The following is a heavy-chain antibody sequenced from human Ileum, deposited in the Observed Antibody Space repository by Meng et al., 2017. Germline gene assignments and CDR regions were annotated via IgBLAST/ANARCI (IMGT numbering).Heavy chain of an antibody. CDR3: ARTSGWFYY. Sequence: QVPLQPWGAGLLKPSETLSRTCAVYGGSFSGYYWSWIRQPPGKGLEWIGEINHSGSTNYNPSLKSRVTISVDTSKNQFSLKLSSVTAADTAVYYCARTSGWFYYWGQGTLVTVSS. D-gene: IGHD6-19*01. V-gene: IGHV4-34*01. CDR2: INHSGST. CDR1: GGSFSGYY. J-gene: IGHJ4*02.